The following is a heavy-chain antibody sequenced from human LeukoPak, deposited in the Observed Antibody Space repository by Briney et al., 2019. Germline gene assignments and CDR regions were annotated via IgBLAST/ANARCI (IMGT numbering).Heavy chain of an antibody. CDR1: GFTFSSYA. J-gene: IGHJ3*02. Sequence: GGSLRLSCAASGFTFSSYAMSWVRQAPGKGLEWVSAITGSGGSTYYADSVKGRFTISRDNSKNTLYLQMNSLRAVDTAVYYCAKDAGYDDAFDIWGQGTMVTVSS. D-gene: IGHD5-12*01. CDR3: AKDAGYDDAFDI. V-gene: IGHV3-23*01. CDR2: ITGSGGST.